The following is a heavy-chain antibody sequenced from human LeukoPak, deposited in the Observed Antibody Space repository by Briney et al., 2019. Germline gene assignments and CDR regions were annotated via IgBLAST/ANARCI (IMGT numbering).Heavy chain of an antibody. CDR3: ARLAHCTNGVCPYYFDY. D-gene: IGHD2-8*01. CDR2: IYSGGST. CDR1: GFTVSSNY. Sequence: PGGSLRLSCAASGFTVSSNYMSWVRQAPGKGLEWVSVIYSGGSTYYADSVRGRFTISRDNSKNTLYLQMNSLRAEDTAVYYCARLAHCTNGVCPYYFDYWGQGTLVTVSS. V-gene: IGHV3-66*04. J-gene: IGHJ4*02.